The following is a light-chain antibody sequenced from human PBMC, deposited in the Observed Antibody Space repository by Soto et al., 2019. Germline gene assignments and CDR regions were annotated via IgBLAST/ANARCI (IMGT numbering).Light chain of an antibody. Sequence: DIVLTQSPGTLSLSPGQRVTLSCRASQSLSSAFLAWYQQKPGQAPRLLIYSASSRATGVPDRFSGSGSGTDFTLTISRLEPEDFAVYYCQQCGSSPETFGQGTKVDIK. V-gene: IGKV3-20*01. J-gene: IGKJ1*01. CDR1: QSLSSAF. CDR2: SAS. CDR3: QQCGSSPET.